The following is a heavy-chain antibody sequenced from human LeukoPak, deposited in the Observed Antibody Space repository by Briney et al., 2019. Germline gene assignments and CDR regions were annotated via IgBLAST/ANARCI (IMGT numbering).Heavy chain of an antibody. CDR2: IYYSGST. D-gene: IGHD1-26*01. CDR1: GGSVSSGSYY. Sequence: PSETLSLTCTVSGGSVSSGSYYWSWIRQPPGKGLEWIGYIYYSGSTNYNPSLKSRVTISVEASKNHFSLNLGSVTAADTAVYYCARDSIMGAVTPFHYWGQGTLVTVSS. V-gene: IGHV4-61*01. CDR3: ARDSIMGAVTPFHY. J-gene: IGHJ4*02.